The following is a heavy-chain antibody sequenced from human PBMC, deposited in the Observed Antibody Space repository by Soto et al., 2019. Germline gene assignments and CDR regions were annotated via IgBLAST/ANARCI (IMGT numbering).Heavy chain of an antibody. CDR2: ISGYNGNT. Sequence: QVQLVQSGGEVKKPGASVKVSCKTSGYSFTTYGISWVRQAPGQGLEWMGWISGYNGNTHYAQKFQGRVSMTTDTSTSTAYMELRSLRSDDTAVCYCAREGPAPYYYYGMDVWGQGTTVTVSS. V-gene: IGHV1-18*01. CDR1: GYSFTTYG. CDR3: AREGPAPYYYYGMDV. J-gene: IGHJ6*02.